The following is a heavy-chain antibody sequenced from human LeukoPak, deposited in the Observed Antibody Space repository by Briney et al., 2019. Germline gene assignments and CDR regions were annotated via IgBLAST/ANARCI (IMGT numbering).Heavy chain of an antibody. CDR1: GGTFSSYA. D-gene: IGHD2-8*02. CDR2: IIPIFGTA. Sequence: SVKVSCKASGGTFSSYAISWVRQAPGQGLEWMGGIIPIFGTANYAQKFQGRVTITADKSTSTAYMELSSLRSEDTAVYYCARDLGSTGNWFDPWGQGTLVTVSS. V-gene: IGHV1-69*06. J-gene: IGHJ5*02. CDR3: ARDLGSTGNWFDP.